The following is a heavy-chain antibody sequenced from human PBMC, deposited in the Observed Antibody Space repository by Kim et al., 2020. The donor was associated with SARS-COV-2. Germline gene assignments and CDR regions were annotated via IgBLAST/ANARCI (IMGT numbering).Heavy chain of an antibody. D-gene: IGHD5-18*01. J-gene: IGHJ5*02. CDR3: ASSGTGYSYSFDP. Sequence: AQKFQGRVTITADKSTSTAYMELSSLRSEDTAVYYCASSGTGYSYSFDPWGQGTLVTVSS. V-gene: IGHV1-69*02.